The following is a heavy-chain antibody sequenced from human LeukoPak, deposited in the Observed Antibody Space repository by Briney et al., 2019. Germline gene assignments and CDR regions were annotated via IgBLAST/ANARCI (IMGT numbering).Heavy chain of an antibody. V-gene: IGHV1-18*01. CDR1: GYTFTHFD. J-gene: IGHJ4*02. D-gene: IGHD2-15*01. CDR2: ISPYNGDT. Sequence: GASVKVSCKASGYTFTHFDISWVRQAPGQGLEWMGRISPYNGDTYYAQNLQGRVTVTTDTSTPTAYMELKSLTSDDTAVYYCARKRGGCYPDWGQGTLVTVSS. CDR3: ARKRGGCYPD.